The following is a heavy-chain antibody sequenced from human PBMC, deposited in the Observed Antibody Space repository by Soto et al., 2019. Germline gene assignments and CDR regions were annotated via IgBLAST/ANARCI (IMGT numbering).Heavy chain of an antibody. CDR3: ARGSRYSRTSYGMDV. J-gene: IGHJ6*02. Sequence: ASVEVSCKASGYTFTSYGISWVRQAPGQGLEWMGWISAYNGNTNYAQKLQGRVTMTTDTSTSTAYMELRSLRSDDTAVYYCARGSRYSRTSYGMDVWGQGTAVTVSS. D-gene: IGHD6-13*01. CDR2: ISAYNGNT. CDR1: GYTFTSYG. V-gene: IGHV1-18*04.